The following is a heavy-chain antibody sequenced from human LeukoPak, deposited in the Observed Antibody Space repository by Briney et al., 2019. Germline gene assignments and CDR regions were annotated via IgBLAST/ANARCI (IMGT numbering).Heavy chain of an antibody. CDR3: ARVLARAAAGRKTMVRGVIFY. Sequence: RVASVKVSCKASGYTFTSYDINWVRQAPGQGLEWMGWMNPNSGNTGYAQKFQGRVTMTRNTSISTAYMELSSLRSEDTAVYYCARVLARAAAGRKTMVRGVIFYWGQGTLVTVSS. V-gene: IGHV1-8*01. D-gene: IGHD3-10*01. CDR2: MNPNSGNT. J-gene: IGHJ4*02. CDR1: GYTFTSYD.